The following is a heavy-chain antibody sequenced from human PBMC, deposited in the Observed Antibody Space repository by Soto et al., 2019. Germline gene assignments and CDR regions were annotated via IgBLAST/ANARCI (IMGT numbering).Heavy chain of an antibody. V-gene: IGHV1-8*01. D-gene: IGHD2-8*01. CDR1: GYTFTSYH. J-gene: IGHJ4*02. CDR2: MNPNSGDT. Sequence: GASVKFSCKSSGYTFTSYHIHWVRQATGQGLEWVGWMNPNSGDTSYAQKFQGRVTMTRNTAISTAYMELSSLRSDDTAVYYCARICPNGVCFDYWGQGTLVTVSS. CDR3: ARICPNGVCFDY.